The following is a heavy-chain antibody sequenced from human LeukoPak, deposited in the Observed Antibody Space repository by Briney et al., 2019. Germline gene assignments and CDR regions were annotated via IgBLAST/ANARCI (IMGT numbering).Heavy chain of an antibody. Sequence: SVKVSCKASGGTFSSYAISWVRQAPGQGLEWMGRIIPILGIANYARKFQGRVTITADKSTSTAYMELSSLRSEDTAVYYCARLSDYYDSSGYYDDYWGQGTLVTVSS. V-gene: IGHV1-69*10. J-gene: IGHJ4*02. CDR3: ARLSDYYDSSGYYDDY. CDR1: GGTFSSYA. D-gene: IGHD3-22*01. CDR2: IIPILGIA.